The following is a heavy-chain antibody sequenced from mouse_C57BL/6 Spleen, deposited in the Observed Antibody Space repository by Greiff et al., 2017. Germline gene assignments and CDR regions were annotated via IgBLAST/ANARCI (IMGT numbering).Heavy chain of an antibody. CDR2: IYPGDGDT. V-gene: IGHV1-80*01. Sequence: QVQLQQSGAELVKPGASVKISCKASGYAFSSYWMNWVKQRPGKGLEWIGQIYPGDGDTNYNGKFKGKATLTADKSSSTAYMQLSSLTSEDSAVYFCARVEGVPYWYLDVWGTGTTVTVSS. CDR3: ARVEGVPYWYLDV. J-gene: IGHJ1*03. CDR1: GYAFSSYW. D-gene: IGHD5-1*01.